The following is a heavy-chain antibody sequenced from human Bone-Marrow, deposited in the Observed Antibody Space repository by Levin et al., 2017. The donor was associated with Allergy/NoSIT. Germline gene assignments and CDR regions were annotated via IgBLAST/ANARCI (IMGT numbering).Heavy chain of an antibody. J-gene: IGHJ4*02. V-gene: IGHV3-30-3*01. CDR3: AREGVAGTDIRGYEVDF. Sequence: GESLKISCVGSGFTFSDYGVNWVRQAPGKGLQWLAGISYGGSKKLYVDSGFFLFPISRDNSKNTLYLEMNSLRGEDAAGDYWAREGVAGTDIRGYEVDFWGQGTLVTVSS. D-gene: IGHD5-12*01. CDR2: ISYGGSKK. CDR1: GFTFSDYG.